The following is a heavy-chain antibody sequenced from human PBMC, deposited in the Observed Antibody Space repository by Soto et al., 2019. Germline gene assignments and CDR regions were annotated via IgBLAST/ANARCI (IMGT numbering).Heavy chain of an antibody. CDR3: VGEVGFQLIY. CDR2: ITSTSVT. V-gene: IGHV3-48*01. CDR1: GFTSSTHS. D-gene: IGHD1-1*01. Sequence: GGSLRLSCAASGFTSSTHSMNWVRQAPGKGLEWISYITSTSVTMYADSVKGRFTISRDNAKNSLYLQMNSLRVEDTAVYFCVGEVGFQLIYWGQGTLVTVSS. J-gene: IGHJ4*02.